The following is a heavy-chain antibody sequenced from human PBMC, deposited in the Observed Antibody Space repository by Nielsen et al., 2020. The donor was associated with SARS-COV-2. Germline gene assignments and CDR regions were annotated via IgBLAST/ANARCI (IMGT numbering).Heavy chain of an antibody. CDR3: ARDFTVTTPLTSYYYYGMDV. J-gene: IGHJ6*02. D-gene: IGHD4-11*01. Sequence: GGSLRLSCAASGFTFSDYYMSWIRQAPGKGLEWVSYISSSSSYTNYADSVKGRFTISRDNAKNSLYLQMSSLRSEDTAVYYCARDFTVTTPLTSYYYYGMDVWGQGTTVTVSS. CDR2: ISSSSSYT. CDR1: GFTFSDYY. V-gene: IGHV3-11*05.